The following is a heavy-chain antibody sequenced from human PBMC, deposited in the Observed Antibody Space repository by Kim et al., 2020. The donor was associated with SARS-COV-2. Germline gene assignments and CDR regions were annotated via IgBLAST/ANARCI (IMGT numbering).Heavy chain of an antibody. D-gene: IGHD2-8*02. J-gene: IGHJ4*02. Sequence: DSVKGRFTISRDNAKNSLYLQMNSLRAEDTALYYCAKDIRCTGGVCPIGYWGQGTLVTVSS. CDR3: AKDIRCTGGVCPIGY. V-gene: IGHV3-9*01.